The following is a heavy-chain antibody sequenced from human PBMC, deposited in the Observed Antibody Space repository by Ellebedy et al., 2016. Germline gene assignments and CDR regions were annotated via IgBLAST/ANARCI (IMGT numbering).Heavy chain of an antibody. CDR1: GFTFSNYW. J-gene: IGHJ4*02. D-gene: IGHD1-7*01. CDR3: AKRLELRRVPDY. Sequence: GESLKISCAASGFTFSNYWMTWVRQAPGKGLEWVANIKQDASEKYYVDSVKGRFTISRDNAKNSLYLQMNSLRAEDTAVYYCAKRLELRRVPDYWGQGTLVTVSS. V-gene: IGHV3-7*03. CDR2: IKQDASEK.